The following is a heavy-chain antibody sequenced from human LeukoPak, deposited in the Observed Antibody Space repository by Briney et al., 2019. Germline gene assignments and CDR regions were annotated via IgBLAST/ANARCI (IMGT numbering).Heavy chain of an antibody. CDR1: GGSISSYY. CDR3: ARRGFDVLDP. CDR2: IYYSGGT. D-gene: IGHD2-8*01. Sequence: PSETLSLTCTVSGGSISSYYWSWIRQPPGKGLEWIGYIYYSGGTNYNPSLKSRVTISVDTSKNQFSLKLSSVTAADTAVYYCARRGFDVLDPWGQGTLVTVSS. J-gene: IGHJ5*02. V-gene: IGHV4-59*01.